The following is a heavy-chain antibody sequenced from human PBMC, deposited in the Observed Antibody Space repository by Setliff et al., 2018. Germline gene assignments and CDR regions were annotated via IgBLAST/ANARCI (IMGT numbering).Heavy chain of an antibody. Sequence: GGSLRLSCAASGFSFSSYWMSWVRQAPGKGLEWVANIKQDGSERDYVDSVKGRFTISRDNAKNSVYLQMNSLRVEDTAVYYCMSGHASGSRGYWGQGTLVTVSS. V-gene: IGHV3-7*01. J-gene: IGHJ4*02. CDR3: MSGHASGSRGY. D-gene: IGHD1-26*01. CDR1: GFSFSSYW. CDR2: IKQDGSER.